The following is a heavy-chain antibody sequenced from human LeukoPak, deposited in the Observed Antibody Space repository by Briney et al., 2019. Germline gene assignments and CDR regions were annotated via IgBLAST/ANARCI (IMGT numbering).Heavy chain of an antibody. CDR2: IYYSGTT. D-gene: IGHD2-15*01. J-gene: IGHJ3*02. V-gene: IGHV4-38-2*02. CDR1: GYSISSGYY. CDR3: ARYCSGGSCYGGASDAFDI. Sequence: SETLSLTCTVSGYSISSGYYWGWIRQPPGKGLEWIGTIYYSGTTYYNPSLKSRVTISVDTSKNHFSLKLSSVTAADTAVYYCARYCSGGSCYGGASDAFDIWGQGTMVTVSS.